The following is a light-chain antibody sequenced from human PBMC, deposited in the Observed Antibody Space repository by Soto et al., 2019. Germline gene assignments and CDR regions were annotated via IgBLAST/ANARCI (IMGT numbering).Light chain of an antibody. J-gene: IGKJ1*01. CDR3: LQDYSYPWT. Sequence: AIQMTQSPSSLSASVGDRVTITCRASQGIRNDLGWYQQKLGKAPKLLIYAASSLQSEVRSRFSGSGSGTDFTLTISSLQPEDFATYYCLQDYSYPWTFGQGTKVEIK. V-gene: IGKV1-6*01. CDR2: AAS. CDR1: QGIRND.